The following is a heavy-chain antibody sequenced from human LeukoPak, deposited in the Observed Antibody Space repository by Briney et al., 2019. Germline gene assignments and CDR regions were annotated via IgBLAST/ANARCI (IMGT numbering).Heavy chain of an antibody. CDR3: ARLDYGDYYYYYMDV. D-gene: IGHD4-17*01. CDR1: GGSISSSGYY. J-gene: IGHJ6*03. Sequence: SETLSLTCTVSGGSISSSGYYWVWIRQPPGKGLEWIGSIYYTGSTYYNPSLRSRVTISVDTSKNQFSLKLSSVTAADTAVYYCARLDYGDYYYYYMDVWGKGTTVTISS. V-gene: IGHV4-39*01. CDR2: IYYTGST.